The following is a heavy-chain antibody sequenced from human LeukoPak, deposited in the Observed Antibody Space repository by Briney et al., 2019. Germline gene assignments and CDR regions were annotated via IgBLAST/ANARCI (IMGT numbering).Heavy chain of an antibody. CDR1: GFTFSNYA. D-gene: IGHD3-10*01. Sequence: EGALRLSCAASGFTFSNYAMSWVRQAPGKGLEWLASINARATSPYYADSVKGRFAISRDNSENTLHLQMTSLRADDTAVYYCAKESWFGEPSLDHWGQGALVTVSA. CDR3: AKESWFGEPSLDH. CDR2: INARATSP. J-gene: IGHJ4*02. V-gene: IGHV3-23*01.